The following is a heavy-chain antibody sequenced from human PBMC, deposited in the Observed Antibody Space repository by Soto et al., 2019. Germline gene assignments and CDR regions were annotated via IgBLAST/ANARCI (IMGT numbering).Heavy chain of an antibody. Sequence: GGSLRLSCAASGFTFSNYEMNWVRQAPGQGLEWVSYISYSGSTIYYADSVKGRFTISRDNSKNSLYLQMNSLRAEDTAVYYCARGLRNYYDRSGLHYWGQGTLVTV. D-gene: IGHD3-22*01. J-gene: IGHJ4*02. CDR1: GFTFSNYE. CDR2: ISYSGSTI. V-gene: IGHV3-48*03. CDR3: ARGLRNYYDRSGLHY.